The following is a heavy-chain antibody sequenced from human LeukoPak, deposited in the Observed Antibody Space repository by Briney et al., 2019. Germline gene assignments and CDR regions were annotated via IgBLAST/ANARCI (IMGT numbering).Heavy chain of an antibody. CDR3: AKGIILLWFGDDEGNWFDP. J-gene: IGHJ5*02. CDR1: GYTFTSYY. CDR2: INPSGGST. V-gene: IGHV1-46*01. D-gene: IGHD3-10*01. Sequence: GASVKVSCKASGYTFTSYYMHWVRQAPGQGLEWMGIINPSGGSTSYAQKFQGRVTMTRDMSTSTVYMELSSLRAEDTAVYYCAKGIILLWFGDDEGNWFDPWGQGTLVTVSS.